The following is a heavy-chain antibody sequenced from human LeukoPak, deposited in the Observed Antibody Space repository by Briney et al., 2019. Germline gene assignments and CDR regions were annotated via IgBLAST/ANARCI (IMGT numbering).Heavy chain of an antibody. J-gene: IGHJ6*03. CDR2: IYTSGST. CDR3: ARHMRGDYYYYMDV. D-gene: IGHD2-21*01. CDR1: GGSISSYY. V-gene: IGHV4-4*09. Sequence: SETLSLTCTVSGGSISSYYWSWIRHPPGTGLELIGYIYTSGSTNYNPSLKSRVTISVDTSKNQFSLKLSSVTAADTAVYYCARHMRGDYYYYMDVWGKGTTVTVSS.